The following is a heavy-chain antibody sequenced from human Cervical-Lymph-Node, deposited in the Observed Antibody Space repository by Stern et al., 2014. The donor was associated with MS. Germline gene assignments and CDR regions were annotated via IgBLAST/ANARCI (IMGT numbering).Heavy chain of an antibody. J-gene: IGHJ3*02. CDR3: ARDRYPGTGLDKDALKI. CDR1: GINLNNYA. Sequence: QVQLVESGGGVVQPGRSLRLSCTASGINLNNYALHWVRQAPGKGLEWVAVISYDGREKKYVDSVKGRFTISRDNSRNTLYAQMNSRRPGDTVVYSGARDRYPGTGLDKDALKIWGQGTKVLVS. CDR2: ISYDGREK. D-gene: IGHD2-2*03. V-gene: IGHV3-30*14.